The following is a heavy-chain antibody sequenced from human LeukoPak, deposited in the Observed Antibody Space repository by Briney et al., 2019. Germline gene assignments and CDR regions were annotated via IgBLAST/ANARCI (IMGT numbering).Heavy chain of an antibody. V-gene: IGHV1-2*02. CDR3: ARSGWATIRDWFDP. D-gene: IGHD5-12*01. CDR2: INPNSGGT. Sequence: ASVKVSCKASGYTFTVYYMHWVRQAPGQGLEWMGWINPNSGGTNYAQKFQGRVTMTRDTSISTAYMELSSLRSEDTAVYYCARSGWATIRDWFDPWGQGTLVTVSS. J-gene: IGHJ5*02. CDR1: GYTFTVYY.